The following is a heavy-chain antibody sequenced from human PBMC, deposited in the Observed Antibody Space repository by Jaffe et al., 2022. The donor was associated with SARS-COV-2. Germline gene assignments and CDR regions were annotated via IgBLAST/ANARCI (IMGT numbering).Heavy chain of an antibody. CDR3: ASWTDCSGGSCYFHYYYGMDV. CDR2: ISAYNGNT. J-gene: IGHJ6*02. D-gene: IGHD2-15*01. Sequence: QVQLVQSGAEVKKPGASVKVSCKASGYTFTSYGISWVRQAPGQGLEWMGWISAYNGNTNYAQKLQGRVTMTTDTSTSTAYMELRSLRSDDTAVYYCASWTDCSGGSCYFHYYYGMDVWGQGTTVTVSS. V-gene: IGHV1-18*01. CDR1: GYTFTSYG.